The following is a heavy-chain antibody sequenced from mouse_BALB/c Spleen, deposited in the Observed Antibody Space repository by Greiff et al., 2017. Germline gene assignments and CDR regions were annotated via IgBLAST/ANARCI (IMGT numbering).Heavy chain of an antibody. V-gene: IGHV7-3*02. CDR2: IRNKANGYTT. J-gene: IGHJ4*01. CDR3: ARGDAVVDY. CDR1: GFTFTDYY. D-gene: IGHD6-5*01. Sequence: EVQGVESGGGLVQPGGSLRLSCATSGFTFTDYYMSWVRQPPGKALEWLGFIRNKANGYTTEYSASVKGRFTISRDNSQSSLYLQMNTLRAEDSATYYCARGDAVVDYWGQGTSVTVSS.